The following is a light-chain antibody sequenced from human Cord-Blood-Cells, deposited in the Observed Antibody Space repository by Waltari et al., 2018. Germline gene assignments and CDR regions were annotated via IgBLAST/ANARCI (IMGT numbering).Light chain of an antibody. V-gene: IGLV3-1*01. CDR3: QAWDSSTSYV. CDR1: KLGEKY. Sequence: SSELTQPPSVSVSPGQTASIACAGDKLGEKYACWYQQKPGQSPVQVIYQDSKRPSGIPERFSGSNAGNTATLTISGTQAMDEADYYCQAWDSSTSYVFGTGTKVTVL. CDR2: QDS. J-gene: IGLJ1*01.